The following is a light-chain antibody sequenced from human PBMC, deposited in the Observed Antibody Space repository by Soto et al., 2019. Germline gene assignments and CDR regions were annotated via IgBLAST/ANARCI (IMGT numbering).Light chain of an antibody. V-gene: IGKV3-15*01. J-gene: IGKJ4*01. CDR3: QQCNDWPLT. Sequence: EIVMTQSPATLSVSPWERATLSCRASQNVGIDLAWFQQKPGQAPRLLIYGTSIRATGIPARFSASGSGTEFTLTINSLQSEDFAVYYCQQCNDWPLTFGGGTKVDIK. CDR1: QNVGID. CDR2: GTS.